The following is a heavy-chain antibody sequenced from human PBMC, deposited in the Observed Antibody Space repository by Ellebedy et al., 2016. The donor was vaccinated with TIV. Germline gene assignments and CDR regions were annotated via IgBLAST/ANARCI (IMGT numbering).Heavy chain of an antibody. CDR1: GFTFSSYY. CDR3: ARGRPGGYFDY. CDR2: IKSDGSST. D-gene: IGHD3-10*01. V-gene: IGHV3-74*01. J-gene: IGHJ4*02. Sequence: PGGSLRLSCAASGFTFSSYYMHWVRQAPGKGLVWVSYIKSDGSSTIYADSVKGRFTISRDNAKNTLYLQMNSLRAEDKAVYYCARGRPGGYFDYWGQGTLVTVSS.